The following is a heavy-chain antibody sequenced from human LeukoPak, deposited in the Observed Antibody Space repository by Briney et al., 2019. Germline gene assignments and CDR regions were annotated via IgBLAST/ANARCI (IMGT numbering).Heavy chain of an antibody. CDR2: ISKDGSNK. J-gene: IGHJ4*02. V-gene: IGHV3-30-3*01. D-gene: IGHD4-17*01. CDR3: ARAMGSTVTTFPDY. CDR1: GFTFSSYA. Sequence: PGGSLGLSCAASGFTFSSYAMHWVRQAPGKGLEWVAVISKDGSNKDYADSVKGRFTISRDNSKNTVYLQMNSLRTEDTAVFYCARAMGSTVTTFPDYWGQGTLVTVSS.